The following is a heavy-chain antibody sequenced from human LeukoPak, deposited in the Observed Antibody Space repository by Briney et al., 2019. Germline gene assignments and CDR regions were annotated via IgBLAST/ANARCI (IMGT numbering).Heavy chain of an antibody. CDR1: GFTFSSYS. J-gene: IGHJ3*02. CDR2: ISSSSSYI. V-gene: IGHV3-21*01. Sequence: AGGSLRLSCAASGFTFSSYSMNWVRQAPGKGLEWVSSISSSSSYIYYADSVKGRFTISRDNAKNSLYLQMNSLRAEDTAVYYCARDGSYGDYNDAFDIWGQGTMVTVSS. CDR3: ARDGSYGDYNDAFDI. D-gene: IGHD4-17*01.